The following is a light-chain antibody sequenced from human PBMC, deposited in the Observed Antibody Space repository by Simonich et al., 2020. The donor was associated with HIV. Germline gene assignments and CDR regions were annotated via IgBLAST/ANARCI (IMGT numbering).Light chain of an antibody. CDR2: WAS. CDR3: QQYYITPYT. CDR1: QSVLYSSNNMNY. J-gene: IGKJ2*01. Sequence: DIVMTQSPDSLAVSLGERATINCKSSQSVLYSSNNMNYLAWYQQKPGQPPKLLIYWASTRESGVPDRFSGSGSGTDFTLTISSLQAEDVAVYYCQQYYITPYTFGQGTKLEI. V-gene: IGKV4-1*01.